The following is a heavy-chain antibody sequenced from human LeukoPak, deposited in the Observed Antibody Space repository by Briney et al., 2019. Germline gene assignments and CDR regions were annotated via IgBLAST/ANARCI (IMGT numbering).Heavy chain of an antibody. Sequence: SETLSLTCTVSGGSISSYYWSWIRQPPGKGLEWIGYIYTIGSTNYNPSLKSRVTISVDTSKNQFSLKLSSVTAADTAVYYCARASYYDPPRAYYYYMDVWGKGTTVTASS. J-gene: IGHJ6*03. V-gene: IGHV4-4*09. CDR3: ARASYYDPPRAYYYYMDV. D-gene: IGHD3-3*01. CDR2: IYTIGST. CDR1: GGSISSYY.